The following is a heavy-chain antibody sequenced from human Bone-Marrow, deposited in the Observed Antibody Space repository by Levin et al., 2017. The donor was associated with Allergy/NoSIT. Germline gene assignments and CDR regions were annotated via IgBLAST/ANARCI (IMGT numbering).Heavy chain of an antibody. J-gene: IGHJ3*02. CDR1: GVTIKNDG. D-gene: IGHD2-21*01. Sequence: PGGSLRLSCAGSGVTIKNDGMHWVRQAPGKGLEWVAAISYDGSTQFYADSVKGRFTVSRDNSKNTLYLQMNTLRVDDTAEYYCAKDRPVWDAFEIWGQGTTVTVSS. V-gene: IGHV3-30*18. CDR3: AKDRPVWDAFEI. CDR2: ISYDGSTQ.